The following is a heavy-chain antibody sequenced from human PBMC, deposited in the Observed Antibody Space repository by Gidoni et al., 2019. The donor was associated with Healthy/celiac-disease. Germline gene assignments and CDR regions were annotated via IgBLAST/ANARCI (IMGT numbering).Heavy chain of an antibody. J-gene: IGHJ4*02. V-gene: IGHV1-69*06. D-gene: IGHD2-2*01. CDR2: IIPIFGTA. Sequence: QVQLVQSGAEVKKLGSSVKVSCKASGGTFSSYAISWVRQAPGQGLEWMGGIIPIFGTANYAQKFQGRVTITADKSTSTAYMELSSLRSEDTAVYYCARDAGYCSSTSCYLGEWGQGTLVTVSS. CDR3: ARDAGYCSSTSCYLGE. CDR1: GGTFSSYA.